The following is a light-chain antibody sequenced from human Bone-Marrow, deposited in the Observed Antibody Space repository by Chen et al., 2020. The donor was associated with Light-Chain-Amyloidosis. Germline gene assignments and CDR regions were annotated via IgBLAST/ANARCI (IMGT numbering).Light chain of an antibody. CDR1: QTISSNY. Sequence: EIVLTQSPGTLSLSPGEGATLSCRARQTISSNYLTWYQQKFGQATRLLVYGSSSRATGIPDRFAGSESGTDFTLTINRLAPKDFEMYYCQQYGTSPHTFGGGTEVEIK. CDR2: GSS. CDR3: QQYGTSPHT. V-gene: IGKV3-20*01. J-gene: IGKJ4*01.